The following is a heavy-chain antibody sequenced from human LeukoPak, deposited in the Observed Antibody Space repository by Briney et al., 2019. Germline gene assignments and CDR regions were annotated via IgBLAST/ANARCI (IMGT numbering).Heavy chain of an antibody. J-gene: IGHJ4*02. CDR2: INPNNGGT. V-gene: IGHV1-2*02. D-gene: IGHD3-16*01. CDR1: GYTFTGYY. CDR3: ARSSFLWYFDS. Sequence: GASVKVSRKASGYTFTGYYMHWVRQAPGQGLEWMGWINPNNGGTNYAQKFQGRVTMTRDMSTNTVYMVLSSLRSEDTAVYYCARSSFLWYFDSWGQGTLVTVSS.